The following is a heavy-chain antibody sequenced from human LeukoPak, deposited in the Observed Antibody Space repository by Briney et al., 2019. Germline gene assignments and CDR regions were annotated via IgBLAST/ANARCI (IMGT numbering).Heavy chain of an antibody. CDR3: SRQVVGNDY. CDR1: GESSFSSYY. Sequence: SETLSLTCAVYGESSFSSYYWSWIRQTPGGALEWIGEINHSGYTNYDPSLKSRVTLSIDTSKNQFPLRLNSVTAADTAVYYCSRQVVGNDYWGQGTLVTVSS. J-gene: IGHJ4*02. V-gene: IGHV4-34*01. D-gene: IGHD3-22*01. CDR2: INHSGYT.